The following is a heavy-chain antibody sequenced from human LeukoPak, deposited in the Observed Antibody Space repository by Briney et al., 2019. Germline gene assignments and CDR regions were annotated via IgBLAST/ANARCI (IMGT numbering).Heavy chain of an antibody. D-gene: IGHD6-13*01. Sequence: SETLSLTCTVSGGSISSYYWSWIRQTPGKGLEWIGDIYYSGSTNYNPSLKSRVTISVDTSKNQFYLKLSSVTAADTAVYYCARHTDIAPLSSLKYWGQGTLVTVSS. CDR3: ARHTDIAPLSSLKY. V-gene: IGHV4-59*08. CDR2: IYYSGST. J-gene: IGHJ4*02. CDR1: GGSISSYY.